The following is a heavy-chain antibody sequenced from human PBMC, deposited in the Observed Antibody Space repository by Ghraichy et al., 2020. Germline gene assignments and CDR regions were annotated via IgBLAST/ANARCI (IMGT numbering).Heavy chain of an antibody. Sequence: SETLSLTCTVSGGSISSGGYYWSWIRQHPGKGLEWIGYIYYSGSTYYNPSLKSRVTISVDTSKNQFSLKLSSVTAADTAVYYCALEPAANRWFDPWGQGPWSPSPQ. D-gene: IGHD2-2*01. CDR3: ALEPAANRWFDP. V-gene: IGHV4-31*03. CDR2: IYYSGST. CDR1: GGSISSGGYY. J-gene: IGHJ5*02.